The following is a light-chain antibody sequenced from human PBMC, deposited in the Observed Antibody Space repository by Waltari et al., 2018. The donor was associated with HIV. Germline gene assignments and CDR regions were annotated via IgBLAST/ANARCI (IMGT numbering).Light chain of an antibody. CDR3: QARHNWPPLFT. J-gene: IGKJ3*01. CDR1: QSVTTY. V-gene: IGKV3-11*01. Sequence: EIVLTQSPGTLSLSPGEGATLSCRACQSVTTYLAWYQQKPGQPPRLLIFDASNRATGIPARFSGSGSGTDFTLTISSLEPEDFAIYYCQARHNWPPLFTFGPGTKVDMK. CDR2: DAS.